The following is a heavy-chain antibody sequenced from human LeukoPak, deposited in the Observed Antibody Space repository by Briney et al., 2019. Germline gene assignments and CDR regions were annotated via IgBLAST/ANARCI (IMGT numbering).Heavy chain of an antibody. D-gene: IGHD2-2*02. V-gene: IGHV1-69*13. CDR1: GGAFSSYA. J-gene: IGHJ6*03. Sequence: SVKVSCKASGGAFSSYAISWVRQAPGQGLEWMGGIIPIFGTANYAQKFQGRVTITADESTSTAYMELSSLRSEDTAVYYCARVSLYCSSTSCYSYYYMDVWGKGTTVTVSS. CDR3: ARVSLYCSSTSCYSYYYMDV. CDR2: IIPIFGTA.